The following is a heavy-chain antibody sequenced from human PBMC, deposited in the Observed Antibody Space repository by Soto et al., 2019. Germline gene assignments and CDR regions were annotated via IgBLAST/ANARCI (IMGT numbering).Heavy chain of an antibody. J-gene: IGHJ4*02. D-gene: IGHD3-16*01. CDR2: VSHTGRT. V-gene: IGHV4-61*01. CDR1: GGSFKSGSYS. Sequence: QVQLQESGPGLVKPSETLSLTCTVSGGSFKSGSYSWSWIRHPPGKGLEWSGYVSHTGRTSYNPSLKIRDSIAMDTSKNPFSLNLDSVTAADTAVYFCARDLASFDSWGQGTLGTVSS. CDR3: ARDLASFDS.